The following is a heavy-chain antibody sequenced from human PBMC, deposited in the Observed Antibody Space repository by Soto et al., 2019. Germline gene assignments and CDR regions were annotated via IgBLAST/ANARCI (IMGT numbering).Heavy chain of an antibody. J-gene: IGHJ4*02. D-gene: IGHD2-15*01. CDR2: IYYRGST. CDR3: ARHTPATYISDH. CDR1: GGSISSSSYY. V-gene: IGHV4-39*01. Sequence: QLQLQESGPGLVKPSETLSLTCTVSGGSISSSSYYWGWLRQPPGKGLEWIGSIYYRGSTYSNPSLTRRATTSVDTSKNQCAPKLSSATAADPAEHYCARHTPATYISDHWGQGTLVTVSS.